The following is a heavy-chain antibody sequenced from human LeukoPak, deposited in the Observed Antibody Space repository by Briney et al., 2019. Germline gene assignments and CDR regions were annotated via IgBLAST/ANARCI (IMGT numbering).Heavy chain of an antibody. V-gene: IGHV1-8*03. D-gene: IGHD3-9*01. CDR3: ATESAIRYFDWLTKRGDYYYYMDV. CDR1: GYTFTSYD. J-gene: IGHJ6*03. CDR2: MNPHSGNT. Sequence: ASVKVSCKASGYTFTSYDINWVRQATGQGLEWMGRMNPHSGNTGYAQKFQGRVTITRNTSISTAYMELSSLRSEDTAVHFCATESAIRYFDWLTKRGDYYYYMDVWGKGTTVTVSS.